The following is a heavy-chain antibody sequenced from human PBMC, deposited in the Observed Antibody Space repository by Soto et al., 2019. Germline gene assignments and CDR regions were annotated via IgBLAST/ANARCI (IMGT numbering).Heavy chain of an antibody. CDR2: ISGSGGST. J-gene: IGHJ5*02. CDR1: GFTFSSYA. Sequence: PGGSLRLSCAASGFTFSSYAMSWVRQAPGKGLEWVSAISGSGGSTYYADSVKGRFTISRDNSKNTLYLQMNSLRAEDTAVYYCAKDWKYSSGYYSLPDWFDPWGQGPLITVSS. D-gene: IGHD3-22*01. V-gene: IGHV3-23*01. CDR3: AKDWKYSSGYYSLPDWFDP.